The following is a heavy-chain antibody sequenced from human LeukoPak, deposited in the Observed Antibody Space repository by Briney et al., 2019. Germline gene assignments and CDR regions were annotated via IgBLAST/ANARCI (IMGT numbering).Heavy chain of an antibody. CDR3: ARDTYSSSWFDY. J-gene: IGHJ4*02. D-gene: IGHD6-13*01. Sequence: SQTLSLTCTVSGGSISSGGYYWSWIRQPPGKGLEWIGYIYHSGSTYYNPSLKSRVTISVDRSKNQFSLKLSSVTAADTAVYYCARDTYSSSWFDYWGQGTLVTVSS. V-gene: IGHV4-30-2*01. CDR2: IYHSGST. CDR1: GGSISSGGYY.